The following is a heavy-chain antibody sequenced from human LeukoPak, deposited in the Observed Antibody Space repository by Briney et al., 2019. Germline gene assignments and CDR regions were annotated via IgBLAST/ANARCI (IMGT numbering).Heavy chain of an antibody. CDR3: ARDKIEGPTKLDY. CDR2: IKQDESEK. J-gene: IGHJ4*02. D-gene: IGHD1-1*01. V-gene: IGHV3-7*01. CDR1: GFTFSSYW. Sequence: PGGSLRLSCAASGFTFSSYWMSWLRQAPGKGLEWVANIKQDESEKYYVDSLKGRFTISRDNAKNSLYLQMNSLRAEDTAVYYCARDKIEGPTKLDYWGQGILVTVSS.